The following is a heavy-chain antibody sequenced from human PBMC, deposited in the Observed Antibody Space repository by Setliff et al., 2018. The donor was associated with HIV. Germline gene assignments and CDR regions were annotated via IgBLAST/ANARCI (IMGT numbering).Heavy chain of an antibody. V-gene: IGHV3-74*01. D-gene: IGHD4-17*01. CDR3: ARGQTTAEY. CDR1: GFTFSSYW. CDR2: ITNDMRASDGSVT. J-gene: IGHJ4*02. Sequence: PGGSLRLSCAASGFTFSSYWMSWVRQAPGKGLVWVSRITNDMRASDGSVTGYADSVRGRFTISRDNAKNTVYLEMHSLRARDTAVYYCARGQTTAEYWGQGTLVTVSS.